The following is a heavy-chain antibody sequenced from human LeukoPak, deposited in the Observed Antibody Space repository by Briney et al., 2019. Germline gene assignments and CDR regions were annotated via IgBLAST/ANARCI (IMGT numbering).Heavy chain of an antibody. Sequence: RPGGSLRLSCAASGFAFSSYWMHWVRRAPGKGLVWVSRIKSDGITTTYADSVKGRFTISRDNAKNTLYLQMNSLRVDDTAVYYCARGVWHYDLWGRGTLVTVSS. CDR3: ARGVWHYDL. CDR1: GFAFSSYW. J-gene: IGHJ2*01. V-gene: IGHV3-74*01. CDR2: IKSDGITT.